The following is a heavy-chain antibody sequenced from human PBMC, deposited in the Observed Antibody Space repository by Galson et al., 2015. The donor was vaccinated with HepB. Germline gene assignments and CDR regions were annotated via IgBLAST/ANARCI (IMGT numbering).Heavy chain of an antibody. CDR1: GFSIRRHY. Sequence: SLRLSCAASGFSIRRHYMNWVRQAPGKGLEWVSLIHGGNNKYYADSVRGRFTISRDDSINTLYLQMNSLRAKDTAVYYCAQLGTGYWGQGTLVTVSS. CDR2: IHGGNNK. V-gene: IGHV3-53*01. D-gene: IGHD6-13*01. CDR3: AQLGTGY. J-gene: IGHJ4*02.